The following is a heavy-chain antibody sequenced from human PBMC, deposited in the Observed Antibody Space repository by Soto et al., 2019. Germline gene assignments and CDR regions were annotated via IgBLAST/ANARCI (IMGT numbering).Heavy chain of an antibody. Sequence: EVQLLESGGDLIQPGGSLRLSCAASGFTFSSYAMSWVRQAPGKGLGWVSAISSSGGSTFYADSVKGRFTISRDNFRNALYLQMNSLRAGETALYYCAKYQPMTQPRPYFDYWGQGTLVTVSS. CDR2: ISSSGGST. CDR3: AKYQPMTQPRPYFDY. V-gene: IGHV3-23*01. J-gene: IGHJ4*02. D-gene: IGHD3-22*01. CDR1: GFTFSSYA.